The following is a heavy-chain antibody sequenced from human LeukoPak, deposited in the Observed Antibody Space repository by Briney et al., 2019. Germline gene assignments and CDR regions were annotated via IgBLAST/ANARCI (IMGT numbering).Heavy chain of an antibody. CDR1: GGSISSGDYY. J-gene: IGHJ4*02. V-gene: IGHV4-30-4*08. Sequence: SETLSLTCTVSGGSISSGDYYWSWIRQPPGNGLEWIGYIYYSGSTYYNPSLKSRVTISVDTSKNQFSLKLSSVTAADTAVYYCAREFGVVTVYYDYWGQGTLVTVSS. D-gene: IGHD3-3*01. CDR2: IYYSGST. CDR3: AREFGVVTVYYDY.